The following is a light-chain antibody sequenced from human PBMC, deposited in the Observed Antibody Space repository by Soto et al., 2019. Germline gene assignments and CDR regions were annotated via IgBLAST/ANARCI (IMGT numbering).Light chain of an antibody. CDR3: QHYNDWPPTWT. Sequence: EIVMTQSPATLSVSPGERATLSCRASQSVSSKLAWYQQKPGQTPRVLIYGASTRATGIPARFSGSGSGTEFTRTISSLQSEDSAVYHCQHYNDWPPTWTFGQGTKVEIK. V-gene: IGKV3-15*01. J-gene: IGKJ1*01. CDR1: QSVSSK. CDR2: GAS.